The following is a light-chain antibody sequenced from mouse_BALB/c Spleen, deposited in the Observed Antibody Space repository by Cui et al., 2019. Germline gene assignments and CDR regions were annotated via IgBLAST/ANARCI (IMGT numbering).Light chain of an antibody. V-gene: IGKV4-50*01. CDR2: YTS. Sequence: NVLTQSPAIMSASLGEKVTMSCRSSSNVNYMYWCQQKTDASPKIWIYYTSNRAPGVPAGFSGSGSGNSYSLTISSREGEDAATYYCQQFTSSPPTFGAGTKLELK. J-gene: IGKJ5*01. CDR3: QQFTSSPPT. CDR1: SNVNY.